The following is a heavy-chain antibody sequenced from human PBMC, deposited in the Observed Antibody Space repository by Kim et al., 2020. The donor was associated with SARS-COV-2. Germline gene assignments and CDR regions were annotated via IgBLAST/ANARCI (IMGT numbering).Heavy chain of an antibody. J-gene: IGHJ3*02. CDR2: ISWNSGSI. V-gene: IGHV3-9*01. D-gene: IGHD1-26*01. Sequence: GGSLRLSCAASGFTFDDYAMHWVRQAPGKGLEWVSGISWNSGSIGYADSVKGRFTISRDNAKNSLYLQMNSLRAEDTALYYCAKDASGSYYFYAFDIWG. CDR3: AKDASGSYYFYAFDI. CDR1: GFTFDDYA.